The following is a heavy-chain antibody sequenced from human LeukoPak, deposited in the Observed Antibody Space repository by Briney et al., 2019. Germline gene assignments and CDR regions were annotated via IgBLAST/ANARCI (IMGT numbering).Heavy chain of an antibody. D-gene: IGHD6-6*01. CDR1: GFTFSSYG. CDR3: AKDPARGQLGIFDY. Sequence: PGGSLRLSCAASGFTFSSYGMHWVRQAPGKGLEWVAFIRYDGSNKYYADSVRGRFTISRDNSRNTLYMQMNSLRVKDTAVYYCAKDPARGQLGIFDYWGQGVLVTVSS. J-gene: IGHJ4*02. V-gene: IGHV3-30*02. CDR2: IRYDGSNK.